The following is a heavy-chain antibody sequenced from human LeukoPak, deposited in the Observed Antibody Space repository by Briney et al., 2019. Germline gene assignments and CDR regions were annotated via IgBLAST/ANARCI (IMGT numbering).Heavy chain of an antibody. CDR3: ARVVMSSGWYLVY. CDR2: ICHSGST. Sequence: PSQTLSLTCAVSGGSISSGGYSWSWIRQPPGKGLEWIGYICHSGSTYYNPSLKSRVTISVDRSKNQFSLKLSSVTAADTAVYYCARVVMSSGWYLVYWGQGTLVTVSS. D-gene: IGHD6-19*01. J-gene: IGHJ4*02. CDR1: GGSISSGGYS. V-gene: IGHV4-30-2*01.